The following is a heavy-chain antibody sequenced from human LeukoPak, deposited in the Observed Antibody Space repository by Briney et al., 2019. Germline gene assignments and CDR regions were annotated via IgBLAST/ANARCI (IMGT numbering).Heavy chain of an antibody. Sequence: GGSLRLSCAASGFTFSDYYMSWILQAPGKGLEWVSYISSSGSTIYYADSVKGRFTISRDNAKNSLYLQMNSLRAEDTAVYYCARAEYCSSTSCQHYYYYYMDVWGKGTTVTVSS. V-gene: IGHV3-11*04. CDR1: GFTFSDYY. D-gene: IGHD2-2*01. J-gene: IGHJ6*03. CDR3: ARAEYCSSTSCQHYYYYYMDV. CDR2: ISSSGSTI.